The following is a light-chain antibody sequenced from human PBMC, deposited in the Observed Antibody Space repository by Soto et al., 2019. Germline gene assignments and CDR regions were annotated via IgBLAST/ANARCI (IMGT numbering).Light chain of an antibody. CDR3: AAWDDSLSGPGV. Sequence: QSVLTQPPSASAAPGQRVTISCSGSSSNIGNFYVYWYQQLPGTAPKLLIYKNNQRPLGVPDRFSGSKSGTSASLAISGLRSEDEGDYYCAAWDDSLSGPGVFGGGTQLTVL. CDR2: KNN. J-gene: IGLJ7*01. CDR1: SSNIGNFY. V-gene: IGLV1-47*01.